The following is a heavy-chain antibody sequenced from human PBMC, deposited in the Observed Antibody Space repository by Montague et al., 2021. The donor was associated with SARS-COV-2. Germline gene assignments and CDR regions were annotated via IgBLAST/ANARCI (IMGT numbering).Heavy chain of an antibody. CDR2: VNHSGHT. V-gene: IGHV4-34*01. CDR3: ARGVVVAAVHLHYYFDQ. J-gene: IGHJ4*03. D-gene: IGHD2-15*01. CDR1: GGSLSGYY. Sequence: SETLSLTCAVYGGSLSGYYWSWIRQPPGKGLEWIGEVNHSGHTNYNLSLKSRVTMSVDTSKNQFSLKVRSVTAADTAVYYCARGVVVAAVHLHYYFDQWGQGTMVTVSS.